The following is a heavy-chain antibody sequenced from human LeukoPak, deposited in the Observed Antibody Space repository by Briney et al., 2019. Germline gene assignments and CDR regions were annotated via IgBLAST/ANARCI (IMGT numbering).Heavy chain of an antibody. D-gene: IGHD5-12*01. V-gene: IGHV4-39*07. CDR1: GGSISSSSYY. Sequence: SQTLSLTCTVSGGSISSSSYYWGWIRQPPGKGLEWIGNIYYSGSTYYNPSLKSRVTISVDTSKNQFSLKLSSVTAADTAVYYCASESGYELGYFDYWGQGILVTVSS. CDR2: IYYSGST. J-gene: IGHJ4*02. CDR3: ASESGYELGYFDY.